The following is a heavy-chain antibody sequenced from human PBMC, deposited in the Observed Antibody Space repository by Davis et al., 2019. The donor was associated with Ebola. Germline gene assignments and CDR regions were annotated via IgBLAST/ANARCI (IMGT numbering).Heavy chain of an antibody. CDR2: IYSGGST. V-gene: IGHV3-53*05. CDR3: AKDKNGYCSSTSCSGGYYYYGMDV. J-gene: IGHJ6*02. Sequence: GESLKISCAASGFTVSSNYMSWVRQAPGKGLEWVSVIYSGGSTYYADSVKGRFTISRDNSKNSLYLQMNSLRTEDTALYYCAKDKNGYCSSTSCSGGYYYYGMDVWGQGTTVTVSS. D-gene: IGHD2-2*03. CDR1: GFTVSSNY.